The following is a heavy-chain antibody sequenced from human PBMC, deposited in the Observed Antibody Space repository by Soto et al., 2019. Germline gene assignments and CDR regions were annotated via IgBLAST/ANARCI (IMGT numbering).Heavy chain of an antibody. CDR3: ARDLDGVVVPAASWNWFDP. J-gene: IGHJ5*02. CDR2: ISYDGSNK. Sequence: GGSLRLSCAASGFTFSSYAMHWVLQAPCKGLDWVAVISYDGSNKYYADSVKGRFTISRDNSKNTLYLQMNSLRAEDTAVYYCARDLDGVVVPAASWNWFDPWGQGTLVTVSS. D-gene: IGHD2-2*01. CDR1: GFTFSSYA. V-gene: IGHV3-30-3*01.